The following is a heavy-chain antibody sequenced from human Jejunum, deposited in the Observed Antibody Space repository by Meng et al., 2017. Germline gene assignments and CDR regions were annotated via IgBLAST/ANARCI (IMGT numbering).Heavy chain of an antibody. CDR2: INRSGST. CDR1: GGSFGTYY. V-gene: IGHV4-34*01. J-gene: IGHJ4*02. D-gene: IGHD3-3*01. Sequence: QVQVQKWGAGPLKPPETLSLICAVNGGSFGTYYWTWFRQSPEKGLEWSGEINRSGSTSSNPSLKSRVAISMDTSKNQFFLRLDSVTAADTAVYYCARGRSIDFRLAKYDYWGQGTLVTVSS. CDR3: ARGRSIDFRLAKYDY.